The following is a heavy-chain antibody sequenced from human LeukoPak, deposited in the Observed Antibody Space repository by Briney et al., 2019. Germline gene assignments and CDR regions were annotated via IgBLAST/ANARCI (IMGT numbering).Heavy chain of an antibody. CDR1: GFAFSSHW. Sequence: GGSLRLSCAASGFAFSSHWMHWVRQAPGKGLVWVSHVKNDGSSTNYADSVRGRFTISRDNAKNTLYLQMNSLRAEDTAVYYCARGNDYWSGYIDYWGQGTLVTVSS. D-gene: IGHD3-3*01. V-gene: IGHV3-74*01. CDR3: ARGNDYWSGYIDY. J-gene: IGHJ4*02. CDR2: VKNDGSST.